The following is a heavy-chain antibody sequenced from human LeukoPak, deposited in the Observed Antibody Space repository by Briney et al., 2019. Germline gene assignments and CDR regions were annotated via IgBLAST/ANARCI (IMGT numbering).Heavy chain of an antibody. Sequence: KPSETLSLTCAVYGGSFSGYYWSWIRQHPGKGLEWIGYIYYSGSTYYNPSLKSRVTISVDTSKNQFSLKLSSVTAADTAVYYCALTGMTTVTSFDYWGQGTLVTVSS. CDR3: ALTGMTTVTSFDY. CDR2: IYYSGST. D-gene: IGHD4-17*01. CDR1: GGSFSGYY. V-gene: IGHV4-31*11. J-gene: IGHJ4*02.